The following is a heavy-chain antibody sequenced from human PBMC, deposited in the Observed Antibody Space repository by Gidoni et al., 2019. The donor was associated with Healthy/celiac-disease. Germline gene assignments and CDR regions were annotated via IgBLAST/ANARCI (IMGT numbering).Heavy chain of an antibody. D-gene: IGHD4-17*01. V-gene: IGHV1-2*02. CDR1: AYTFTGYY. CDR3: ARDWDDYGDSNPDRSGPSFWFDY. J-gene: IGHJ4*02. Sequence: QVQLVQSGAEVKKPGASVTFSSTASAYTFTGYYIHWFRQAPGQGLEWMGWINSNSGGTNYEQKFQGRVTMTRDTSISTAYMELSRLRSDDTAVYYCARDWDDYGDSNPDRSGPSFWFDYWGQGTLVTVSS. CDR2: INSNSGGT.